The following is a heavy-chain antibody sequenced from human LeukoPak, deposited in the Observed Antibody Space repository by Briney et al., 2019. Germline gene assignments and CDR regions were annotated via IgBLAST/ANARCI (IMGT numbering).Heavy chain of an antibody. Sequence: GRSLRLSCAASGFTFSSYGMHWVRQAPGKGLEWVAVISFDGSNKYYADSVKGRFTISRDNSKNTLYLQMNSLRAEDTAVYHCAKEGWFGELMPGANWFDPWGQGTLVTVSS. CDR2: ISFDGSNK. D-gene: IGHD3-10*01. J-gene: IGHJ5*02. V-gene: IGHV3-30*18. CDR1: GFTFSSYG. CDR3: AKEGWFGELMPGANWFDP.